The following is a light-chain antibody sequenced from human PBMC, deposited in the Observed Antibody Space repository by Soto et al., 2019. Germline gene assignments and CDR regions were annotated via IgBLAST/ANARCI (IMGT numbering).Light chain of an antibody. Sequence: DIQMTQSPSTLSASVGDRVTITCRASQSISSWLAWYQQKPGKAPKLLIYKASSLESGVPSRFSGSGSGTEFTLTISCLQPDDFATYYCQQYSSWWTFGQGTKVEIK. CDR2: KAS. CDR3: QQYSSWWT. J-gene: IGKJ1*01. V-gene: IGKV1-5*03. CDR1: QSISSW.